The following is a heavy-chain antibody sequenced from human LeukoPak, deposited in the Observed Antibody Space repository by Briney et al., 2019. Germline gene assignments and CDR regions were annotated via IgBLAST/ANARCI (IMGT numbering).Heavy chain of an antibody. J-gene: IGHJ4*02. D-gene: IGHD1-1*01. V-gene: IGHV3-23*01. CDR2: ISDSGDNT. CDR3: AKGGSLIDY. Sequence: GGSLRLSCAASGFTFSSYVLSWVRQAPGRGLEWVSSISDSGDNTYYADSVKGRFTISRDNSQNTLHLEVNSLRAEDAAVYFCAKGGSLIDYWGQGTLVTVSS. CDR1: GFTFSSYV.